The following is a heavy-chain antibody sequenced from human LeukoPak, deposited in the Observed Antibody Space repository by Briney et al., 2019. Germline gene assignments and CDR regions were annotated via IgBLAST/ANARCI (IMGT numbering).Heavy chain of an antibody. J-gene: IGHJ4*02. Sequence: ASVKVSCKASGYTFTSYGISWVRQAPGQGLEWMGWISAYNGNTNYAQKLQGRVTMTTDTSTSTAYMELSSLTSGGRAVCYCARDSTLGPGSNWGEGTLDTVSS. D-gene: IGHD5-12*01. CDR2: ISAYNGNT. CDR1: GYTFTSYG. CDR3: ARDSTLGPGSN. V-gene: IGHV1-18*01.